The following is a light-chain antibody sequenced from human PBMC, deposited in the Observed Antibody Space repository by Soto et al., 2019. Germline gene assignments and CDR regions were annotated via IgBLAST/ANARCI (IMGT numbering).Light chain of an antibody. Sequence: DIQMTQSPSSLSASVGDRVTITCRASQGITNYLGWYQQKPGKVPKLLIYAASTLLSGIPSRFSGGGSRSDSTPTISSLHPEDVATYFCQKSNSAASAFTFGHGTKVHIK. V-gene: IGKV1-27*01. CDR1: QGITNY. J-gene: IGKJ3*01. CDR3: QKSNSAASAFT. CDR2: AAS.